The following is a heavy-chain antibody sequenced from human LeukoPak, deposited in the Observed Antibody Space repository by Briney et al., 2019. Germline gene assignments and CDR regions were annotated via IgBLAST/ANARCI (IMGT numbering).Heavy chain of an antibody. CDR3: ARGHLGYGYSYYGMDV. CDR1: GGSFSGYY. J-gene: IGHJ6*02. Sequence: SETLSLTCAVYGGSFSGYYWSWIRPPPGKGLEWIGEINHSGSTNYNPSLKSRVTISVDTSKNQFSLKLSSVTAADTAVYYCARGHLGYGYSYYGMDVWGQGTTVTVSS. D-gene: IGHD5-18*01. V-gene: IGHV4-34*01. CDR2: INHSGST.